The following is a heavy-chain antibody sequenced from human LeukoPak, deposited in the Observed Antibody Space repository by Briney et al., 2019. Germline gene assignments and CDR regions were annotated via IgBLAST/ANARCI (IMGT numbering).Heavy chain of an antibody. D-gene: IGHD1-26*01. CDR1: GFVFTIYT. CDR2: ISGSGNGFSI. J-gene: IGHJ4*02. CDR3: VKDFGRIRGTPDS. Sequence: GGSLGLSCSASGFVFTIYTMYWVRQAPGKGPEYVSTISGSGNGFSIYYADSVKGRFTISRDDSKSILYLQMNGLRSEDTAVYYCVKDFGRIRGTPDSWGQGTLVTVSS. V-gene: IGHV3-64D*06.